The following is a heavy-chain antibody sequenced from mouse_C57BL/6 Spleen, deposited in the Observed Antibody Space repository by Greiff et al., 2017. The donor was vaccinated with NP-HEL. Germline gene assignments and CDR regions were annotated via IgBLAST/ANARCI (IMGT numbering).Heavy chain of an antibody. V-gene: IGHV5-4*01. CDR1: GFTFSSYA. D-gene: IGHD1-1*01. CDR3: ARGTSYYYGSSLGY. CDR2: ISDGGSYT. J-gene: IGHJ2*01. Sequence: EVQVVESGGGLVQPGGSLKLSCAASGFTFSSYAMSWVRQTPEKRLEWVATISDGGSYTYYPDNVKGRFTISRDNAKNNLYLQMSHLKSEDTAMYYCARGTSYYYGSSLGYWGQGTTLTVSS.